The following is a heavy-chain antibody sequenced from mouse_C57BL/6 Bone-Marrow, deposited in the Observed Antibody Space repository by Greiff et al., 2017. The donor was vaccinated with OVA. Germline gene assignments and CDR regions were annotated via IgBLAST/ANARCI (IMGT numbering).Heavy chain of an antibody. J-gene: IGHJ3*01. CDR3: ARSGGGTWFAY. CDR2: IYPSDSET. V-gene: IGHV1-61*01. CDR1: GYTFTSYW. Sequence: QVQLKQPGAELVRPGSSVKLSCKASGYTFTSYWMDWVKQRPGQGLEWIGNIYPSDSETHYNQKFKDKATLTVDKSSSTAYMQLSSLTSEDSAVYYCARSGGGTWFAYWGQGTLVTVSA. D-gene: IGHD4-1*01.